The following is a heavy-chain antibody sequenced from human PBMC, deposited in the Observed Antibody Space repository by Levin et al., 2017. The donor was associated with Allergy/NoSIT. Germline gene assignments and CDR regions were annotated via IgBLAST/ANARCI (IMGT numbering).Heavy chain of an antibody. CDR2: INQDGSEK. CDR1: GFTFNTYW. D-gene: IGHD3-9*01. V-gene: IGHV3-7*02. CDR3: ATSRDYDMLTGYFNY. J-gene: IGHJ4*02. Sequence: GGSLRLSCAASGFTFNTYWMTWVRQAPGKGLELVANINQDGSEKYHVDSVKGRFTVSRDNAANSLFLQMNSLRAEDTAVYYCATSRDYDMLTGYFNYWGQGTLVTVSS.